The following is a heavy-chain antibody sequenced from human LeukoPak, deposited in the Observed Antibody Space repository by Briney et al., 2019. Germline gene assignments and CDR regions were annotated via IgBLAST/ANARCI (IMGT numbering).Heavy chain of an antibody. CDR3: ASHPLSRRSSSSGGADY. CDR1: GDSVSSSSYY. Sequence: SETLSLTCTVSGDSVSSSSYYWGWIRQPPGTGLEWIGSIYYSGSTYYNPSLKSRVTISVDTSKNQFSLKLSSVTAADTAVYCCASHPLSRRSSSSGGADYWGQGTLVTVSS. D-gene: IGHD6-6*01. J-gene: IGHJ4*02. CDR2: IYYSGST. V-gene: IGHV4-39*01.